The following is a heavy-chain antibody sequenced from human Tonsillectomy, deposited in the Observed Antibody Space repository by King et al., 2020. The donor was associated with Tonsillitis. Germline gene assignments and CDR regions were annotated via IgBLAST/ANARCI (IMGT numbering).Heavy chain of an antibody. CDR2: IRSKGNNYAT. D-gene: IGHD3-10*01. V-gene: IGHV3-73*02. Sequence: VQLVESGGGLVQPGGSLKLSCAASGFLFSGSAIHWVRQVSGKGLEWVGRIRSKGNNYATLYAASVRGRFTISRDDSKNTAYLQMNSLKTEDTAVYYWSRLSGGSDRDYWGQGTLVTVSS. CDR1: GFLFSGSA. CDR3: SRLSGGSDRDY. J-gene: IGHJ4*02.